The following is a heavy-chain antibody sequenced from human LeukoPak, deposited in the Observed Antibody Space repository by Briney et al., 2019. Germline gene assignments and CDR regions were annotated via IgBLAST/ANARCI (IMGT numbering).Heavy chain of an antibody. Sequence: PGGSLRPSCAASGFTLSSYWMTWVRQAPGKGLEGVAHIKQDGSEKDYVDSVKGRFTISRDNANNSLYLQMNSLRAEDTAVYYCARATDYVDIYDAFDIWGQGTMVTVSS. CDR1: GFTLSSYW. CDR2: IKQDGSEK. CDR3: ARATDYVDIYDAFDI. D-gene: IGHD4-17*01. J-gene: IGHJ3*02. V-gene: IGHV3-7*01.